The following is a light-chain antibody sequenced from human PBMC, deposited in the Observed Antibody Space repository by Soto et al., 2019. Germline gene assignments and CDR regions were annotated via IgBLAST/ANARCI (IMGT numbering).Light chain of an antibody. J-gene: IGKJ5*01. Sequence: EIGLTQSPGTLSLSPGERATLSCRASQSISSSLAWYQQKPGQAPRLLIHDASSRVTGIPARFSGSGSGTDFTLTITSLEPEDFGVYYCQQRGDWPPSITFGHGTRLEIK. V-gene: IGKV3-11*01. CDR2: DAS. CDR1: QSISSS. CDR3: QQRGDWPPSIT.